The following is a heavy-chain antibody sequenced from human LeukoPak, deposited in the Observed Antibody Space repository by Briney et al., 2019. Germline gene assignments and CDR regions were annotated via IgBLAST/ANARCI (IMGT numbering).Heavy chain of an antibody. CDR3: ARDSSSGWYYFDY. CDR2: ISGSGDNT. CDR1: GLTFSSYA. D-gene: IGHD6-19*01. V-gene: IGHV3-23*01. Sequence: GGSLRLSCAASGLTFSSYAMSWVRQAPGKGLEWVSAISGSGDNTYYADSLKGRFTISRDNSKNTLYLQMNSLRAEDTAVYYCARDSSSGWYYFDYWGQGTQVTVSS. J-gene: IGHJ4*02.